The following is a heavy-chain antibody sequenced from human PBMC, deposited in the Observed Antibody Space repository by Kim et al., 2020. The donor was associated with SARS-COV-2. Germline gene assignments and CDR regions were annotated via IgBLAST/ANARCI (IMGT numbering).Heavy chain of an antibody. J-gene: IGHJ4*02. CDR3: ARITGLYYFDY. CDR1: GGSFSGYY. CDR2: INHSGST. D-gene: IGHD1-20*01. V-gene: IGHV4-34*01. Sequence: SETLSLTCAVYGGSFSGYYWSWIRQPPGKGLEWIGEINHSGSTNYNPSLKSRVTISVDTSKNQFSLKLSSVTAADTAVYYCARITGLYYFDYWGQGTLVT.